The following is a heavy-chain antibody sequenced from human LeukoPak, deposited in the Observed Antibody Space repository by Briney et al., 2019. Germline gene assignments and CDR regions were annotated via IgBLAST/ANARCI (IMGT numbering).Heavy chain of an antibody. V-gene: IGHV4-31*03. CDR1: GGSFSSGGYY. J-gene: IGHJ4*02. Sequence: SETLSLTCTVSGGSFSSGGYYWSWIRQHPGKGLEWIGYISYSGSTYYNPSLKSRVTISVDTSKNQFSLKLSSVTAADTAVYYCVRDSGSYYIDYWGQGTLVTVSS. CDR3: VRDSGSYYIDY. CDR2: ISYSGST. D-gene: IGHD1-26*01.